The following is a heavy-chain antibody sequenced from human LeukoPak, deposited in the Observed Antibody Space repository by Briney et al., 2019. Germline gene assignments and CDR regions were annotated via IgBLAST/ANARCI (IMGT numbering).Heavy chain of an antibody. CDR1: GFTFSSYA. V-gene: IGHV3-23*01. CDR3: AKRGYCSVASCSQTPYYFDY. D-gene: IGHD2-15*01. CDR2: ISGSGGST. Sequence: GGSLRLSCAASGFTFSSYAMSWVRQAPGKGLEWVSAISGSGGSTYYADSVRGRFTISRDNSKNTLYLQMNSLRAEDTAVYYCAKRGYCSVASCSQTPYYFDYWGQGTRVTVSS. J-gene: IGHJ4*02.